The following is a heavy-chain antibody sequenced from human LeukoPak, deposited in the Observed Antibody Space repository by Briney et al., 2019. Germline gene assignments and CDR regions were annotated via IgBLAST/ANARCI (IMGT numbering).Heavy chain of an antibody. CDR1: GGSISSYY. J-gene: IGHJ4*02. D-gene: IGHD5-12*01. CDR2: IYYSGST. CDR3: AREGYSGLFDY. V-gene: IGHV4-59*01. Sequence: SETLSLTCTVSGGSISSYYWSWIRQPPGKGLEWIGYIYYSGSTNYNPSLKSRVTISVDTSKNQFSLKLSSVTAADTAVYYCAREGYSGLFDYWGQGTLVTVSS.